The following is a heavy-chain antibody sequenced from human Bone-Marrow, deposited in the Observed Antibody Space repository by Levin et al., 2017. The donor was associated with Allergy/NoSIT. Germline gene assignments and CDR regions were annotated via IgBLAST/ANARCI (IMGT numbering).Heavy chain of an antibody. Sequence: GGSLRLSCAASGFSFRNYAMHWVRQAPGKGLEWVALISYDGTNTYYADSVKGRFTISRDTSNNTLYLQMSSLRHDDTAFYYCARLLDYGGYNNWFDPWGQGTLVTVSS. J-gene: IGHJ5*02. CDR2: ISYDGTNT. V-gene: IGHV3-30*04. CDR3: ARLLDYGGYNNWFDP. D-gene: IGHD5-12*01. CDR1: GFSFRNYA.